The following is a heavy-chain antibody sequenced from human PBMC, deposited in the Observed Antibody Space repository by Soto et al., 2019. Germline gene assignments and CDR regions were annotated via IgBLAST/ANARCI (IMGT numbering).Heavy chain of an antibody. V-gene: IGHV3-30*03. D-gene: IGHD4-4*01. J-gene: IGHJ4*02. CDR2: ISYDGSNK. CDR1: GFTFSSYG. CDR3: LVTPRSTPRYYFDY. Sequence: QVQLVESGGGVVQPGRSLRLSCAASGFTFSSYGMHWVRQAPGKGLEWVAVISYDGSNKYYADSVKGRFTISRDNSKNTLYLQMNSLRAEDTAVYYCLVTPRSTPRYYFDYWGQGTLVTVSS.